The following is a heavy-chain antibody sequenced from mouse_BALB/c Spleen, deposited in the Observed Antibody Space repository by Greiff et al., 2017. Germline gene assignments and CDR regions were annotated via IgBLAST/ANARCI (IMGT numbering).Heavy chain of an antibody. CDR3: VRDGNLASY. CDR1: GFSLTSYD. CDR2: IWTGGGT. V-gene: IGHV2-9-2*01. Sequence: VMLVESGPGLVAPSQSLSITCTVSGFSLTSYDISWIRQPPGKGLEWLGVIWTGGGTNYNSAFMSRLSISKDNSKSQVFLKMNSLQTDDTAIYYCVRDGNLASYWGQGTLVTVSA. D-gene: IGHD2-1*01. J-gene: IGHJ3*01.